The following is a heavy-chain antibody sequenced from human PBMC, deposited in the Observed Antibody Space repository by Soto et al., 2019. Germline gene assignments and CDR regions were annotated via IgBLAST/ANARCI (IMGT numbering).Heavy chain of an antibody. CDR3: ARDRGELLWFEDSNYYSMDV. CDR2: IYYGGST. CDR1: GGSISSYY. J-gene: IGHJ6*03. Sequence: QVQLQESGPGLVKPSETLSLTCTVSGGSISSYYWSWIRQPPGKGLEWIGYIYYGGSTNYNPSLRSRVTMTVDTSKNQFSLKLSSVTAADTAVYYCARDRGELLWFEDSNYYSMDVWGKGTTVTVSS. D-gene: IGHD3-10*01. V-gene: IGHV4-59*01.